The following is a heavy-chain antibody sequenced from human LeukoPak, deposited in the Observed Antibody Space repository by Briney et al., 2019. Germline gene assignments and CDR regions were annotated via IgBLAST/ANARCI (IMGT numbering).Heavy chain of an antibody. J-gene: IGHJ5*02. D-gene: IGHD5-18*01. CDR2: IYHSGST. Sequence: SETLSLTCTVSGYSISSGYYWGWIRQPPGKGLEWIGSIYHSGSTYYNPSLKSRVTISVDTSKNQFSLKLSSVTAADTAVYYCARKSGRYSYGKRAGWFDPWGQGTLVTVSS. CDR3: ARKSGRYSYGKRAGWFDP. CDR1: GYSISSGYY. V-gene: IGHV4-38-2*02.